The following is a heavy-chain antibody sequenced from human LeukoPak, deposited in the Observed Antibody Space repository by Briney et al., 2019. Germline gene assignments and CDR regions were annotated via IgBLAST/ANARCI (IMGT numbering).Heavy chain of an antibody. CDR2: ISGSGDGR. D-gene: IGHD3-10*01. J-gene: IGHJ4*02. Sequence: GGSLRLSCAASGFTFSTNAMTWVRQAPGKGLEWVSAISGSGDGRYEDSVKGWFTISRDNSKNTLFLQMKSLRAEDTAVYYCARVPFGSGSYSTLDYWGQGTLVTVSS. V-gene: IGHV3-23*01. CDR1: GFTFSTNA. CDR3: ARVPFGSGSYSTLDY.